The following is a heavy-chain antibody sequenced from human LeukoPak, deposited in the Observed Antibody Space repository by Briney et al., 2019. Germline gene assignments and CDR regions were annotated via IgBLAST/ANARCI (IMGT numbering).Heavy chain of an antibody. D-gene: IGHD3-22*01. CDR1: GYTFTGYY. CDR3: ATLYDSSGYYWDDYFDY. J-gene: IGHJ4*02. CDR2: INPNSGGT. V-gene: IGHV1-2*02. Sequence: GASVTVSCKASGYTFTGYYMHWVRQAPGQGLEWMGWINPNSGGTNYAQKFQGRVTMTRDTSISTAYMELSRLRSDDTAVYYCATLYDSSGYYWDDYFDYWGQGTLVTVSS.